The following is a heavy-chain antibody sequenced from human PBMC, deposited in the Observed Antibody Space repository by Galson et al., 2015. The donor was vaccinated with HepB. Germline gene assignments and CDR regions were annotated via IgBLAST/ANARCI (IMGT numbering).Heavy chain of an antibody. CDR3: ARDLNRGMVTTPPDC. D-gene: IGHD4-23*01. V-gene: IGHV3-21*01. CDR1: GFTFSSYS. Sequence: SLRLSCAASGFTFSSYSMNWVRQAPGKGLEWVSSISSSGSYIYYADSVKGRFTISRDSAKNSLYLQMNSLRAEDTAVYYCARDLNRGMVTTPPDCWGQGTLVTVSS. J-gene: IGHJ4*02. CDR2: ISSSGSYI.